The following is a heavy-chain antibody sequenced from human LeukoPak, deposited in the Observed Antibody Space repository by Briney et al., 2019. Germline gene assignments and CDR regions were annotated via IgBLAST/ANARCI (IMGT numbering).Heavy chain of an antibody. V-gene: IGHV4-4*07. D-gene: IGHD4-17*01. CDR1: GGSISSYY. J-gene: IGHJ3*02. Sequence: PSETLSLTCTVSGGSISSYYWSWIRQPAGKGLEWIGRIYTSGSTNYNPSLKSRVTMSVDTSKNQFSLKLSSVTAADTAVYYCARDYFDYGDYVGSWAFVIWGQGTMVTVSS. CDR3: ARDYFDYGDYVGSWAFVI. CDR2: IYTSGST.